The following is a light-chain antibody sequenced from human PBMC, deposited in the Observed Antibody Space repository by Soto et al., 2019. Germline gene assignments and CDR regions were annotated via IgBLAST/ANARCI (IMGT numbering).Light chain of an antibody. CDR1: SGHSSDA. V-gene: IGLV4-69*01. CDR3: QTWGTDIHVV. J-gene: IGLJ2*01. CDR2: VNSDGSH. Sequence: QPVLTQSPSASASLGASVKLTCTRSSGHSSDAIVWHQQQPEKGPRYLMKVNSDGSHSKGDGIPDRFSGSRSGAERYLTISSLQSEDEADYYCQTWGTDIHVVFGGGTKLTVL.